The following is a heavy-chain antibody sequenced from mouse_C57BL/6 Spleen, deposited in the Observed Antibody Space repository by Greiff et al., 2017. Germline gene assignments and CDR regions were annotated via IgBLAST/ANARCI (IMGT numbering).Heavy chain of an antibody. CDR1: GYAFSSYW. Sequence: VKLVESGAELVKPGASVKISCKASGYAFSSYWMNWVKQRPGKGLEWIGQIYPGDGDTNYNGKFKGKATLTADKSSSTAYMQLSSLTSEDSAVYFCAREGYSNYDYYAMDYWGQGTSVTVSS. V-gene: IGHV1-80*01. J-gene: IGHJ4*01. CDR2: IYPGDGDT. CDR3: AREGYSNYDYYAMDY. D-gene: IGHD2-5*01.